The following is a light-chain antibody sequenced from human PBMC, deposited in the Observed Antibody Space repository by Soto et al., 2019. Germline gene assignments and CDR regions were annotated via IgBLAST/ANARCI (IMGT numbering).Light chain of an antibody. CDR3: SSYAGSKTV. J-gene: IGLJ1*01. CDR1: SSDIGNYIY. V-gene: IGLV2-8*01. CDR2: EVS. Sequence: QSALTQPHSASGSHGQSVTISCTGTSSDIGNYIYVSWYQQHPGKAPKLIIYEVSRWTAGVPDRFSGSKSGNTASLNISGLQADDEADYYCSSYAGSKTVFGTGTTLTVL.